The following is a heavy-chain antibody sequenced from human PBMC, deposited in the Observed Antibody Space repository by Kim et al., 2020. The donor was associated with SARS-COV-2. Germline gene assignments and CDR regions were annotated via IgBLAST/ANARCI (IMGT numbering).Heavy chain of an antibody. J-gene: IGHJ6*02. V-gene: IGHV4-30-4*01. CDR3: ARVVGYCSSTSCYMSYYYYYGMDV. CDR2: IYYSGST. Sequence: SETLSLTCTVSGGSISSGDYYWSWIRQPPGKGLEWIGYIYYSGSTYYNPSLKSRVTISVDTSKNQFSLKLSSVTAADTAVYYCARVVGYCSSTSCYMSYYYYYGMDVWGQGTTVTVSS. D-gene: IGHD2-2*02. CDR1: GGSISSGDYY.